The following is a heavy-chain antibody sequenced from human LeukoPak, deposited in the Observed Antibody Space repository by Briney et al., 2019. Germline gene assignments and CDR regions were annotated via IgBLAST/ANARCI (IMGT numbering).Heavy chain of an antibody. CDR2: ISTTSTYI. Sequence: PGGSLRLSCAASGFAFSSYNMKWVRQAPGKGLEWVSFISTTSTYIYYADSVKGRFTVSRDNSKNLLYLQMDSLRVEDTAVYYFARAGTCSSTSCDGGIEYWGQGTLVTVSS. D-gene: IGHD2-2*01. CDR1: GFAFSSYN. J-gene: IGHJ4*02. CDR3: ARAGTCSSTSCDGGIEY. V-gene: IGHV3-21*06.